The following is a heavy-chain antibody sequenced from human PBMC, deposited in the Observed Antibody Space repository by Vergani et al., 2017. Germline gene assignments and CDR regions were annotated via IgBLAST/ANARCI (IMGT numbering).Heavy chain of an antibody. CDR1: GSSISSSSYY. Sequence: QLQLQESGPGLVKPSETLSLTCTVSGSSISSSSYYWGWIRQPPGRGLEWIGSIYYSGSTYYNPSLKSRVTISVDTSKNQFSLKLSSVTAADTAVYYCSRMQGKQWLVRTNYFDYWGQGTLVTVSS. CDR2: IYYSGST. D-gene: IGHD6-19*01. V-gene: IGHV4-39*01. CDR3: SRMQGKQWLVRTNYFDY. J-gene: IGHJ4*02.